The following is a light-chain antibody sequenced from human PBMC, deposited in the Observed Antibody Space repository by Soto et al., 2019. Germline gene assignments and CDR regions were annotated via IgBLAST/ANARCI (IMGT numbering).Light chain of an antibody. Sequence: QSVLTQPPSASGSPGQSVTISCSGTSSDVGAYNYVSWYQQHPGKAPRLLIYEVSQRPSGVSDRFSGSKSGISASLTISGLQTEDEADYYCISYTDRQSYLFGTGTKVTVL. CDR2: EVS. J-gene: IGLJ1*01. CDR3: ISYTDRQSYL. CDR1: SSDVGAYNY. V-gene: IGLV2-8*01.